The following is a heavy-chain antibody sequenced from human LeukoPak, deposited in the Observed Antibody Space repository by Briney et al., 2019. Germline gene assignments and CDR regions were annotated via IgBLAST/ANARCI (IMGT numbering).Heavy chain of an antibody. CDR2: IYYSGST. CDR3: AGHELGVVGLLVDNWFDP. CDR1: GGSISSSSYY. V-gene: IGHV4-39*01. J-gene: IGHJ5*02. D-gene: IGHD2-8*02. Sequence: TLSETLSLTCTVSGGSISSSSYYWGWIRQPPGKGLEWIGSIYYSGSTYYNPSLKSRVTISVDTSKNQFSLKLSSVTAADTAVYYCAGHELGVVGLLVDNWFDPWGQGTLVTVSS.